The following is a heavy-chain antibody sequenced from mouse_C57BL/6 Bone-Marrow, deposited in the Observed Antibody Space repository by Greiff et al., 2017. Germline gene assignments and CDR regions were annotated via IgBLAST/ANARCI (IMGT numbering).Heavy chain of an antibody. CDR2: ILPGSGST. V-gene: IGHV1-9*01. CDR1: GYTFTGYW. Sequence: QVQLQQSGAELMKPGASVKLSCKATGYTFTGYWIEWVKQRPGHGLEWIGEILPGSGSTNYNEKIKGKATFTADTSSNTAYMQLSSLTTEDSAIYYCARKEGYDYDALYYAMDYWGQGTSVTVSS. D-gene: IGHD2-4*01. J-gene: IGHJ4*01. CDR3: ARKEGYDYDALYYAMDY.